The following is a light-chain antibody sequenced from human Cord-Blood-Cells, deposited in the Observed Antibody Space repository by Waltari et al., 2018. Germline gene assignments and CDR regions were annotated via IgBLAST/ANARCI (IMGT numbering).Light chain of an antibody. CDR1: SSDVGGYNY. CDR2: DVS. J-gene: IGLJ2*01. CDR3: SSYTSSIVV. Sequence: QSSLTQPASVSGSPGQSITISCTGTSSDVGGYNYVSWYQQHPGKAPKLMIYDVSKRPSGVSHRFSGSKSGNTASLTISGLQAEDEADYYCSSYTSSIVVFGGGTKLTVL. V-gene: IGLV2-14*01.